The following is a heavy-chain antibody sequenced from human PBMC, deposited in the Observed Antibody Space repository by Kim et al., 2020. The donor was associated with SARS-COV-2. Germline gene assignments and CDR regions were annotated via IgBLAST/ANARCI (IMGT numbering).Heavy chain of an antibody. Sequence: GGSLRLSCAASGFTFSSYAMHWVRQAPGKGLEWVAVISYDGSNKYYADSVKGRFTISRDNSKNTLYLQMNSLRAEDTAVYYFARDQYYDSSGYLDYWGQGTLVTVSS. J-gene: IGHJ4*02. D-gene: IGHD3-22*01. V-gene: IGHV3-30-3*01. CDR2: ISYDGSNK. CDR3: ARDQYYDSSGYLDY. CDR1: GFTFSSYA.